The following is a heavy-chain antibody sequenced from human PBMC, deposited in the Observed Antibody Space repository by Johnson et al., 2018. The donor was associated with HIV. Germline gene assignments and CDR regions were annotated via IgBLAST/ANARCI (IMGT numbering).Heavy chain of an antibody. D-gene: IGHD3-10*01. Sequence: VQLVESGGGLVQPGGSLILSCAASGFTFSSYAMSWVRQAPGKGLEWVSAISGSGGSTYYADSVKGRFTISRDNSKNTLYLQMNSLRAEDTALYYCARDFVAFGECTAFDIWGQGTMVTVSS. CDR1: GFTFSSYA. V-gene: IGHV3-23*04. CDR3: ARDFVAFGECTAFDI. J-gene: IGHJ3*02. CDR2: ISGSGGST.